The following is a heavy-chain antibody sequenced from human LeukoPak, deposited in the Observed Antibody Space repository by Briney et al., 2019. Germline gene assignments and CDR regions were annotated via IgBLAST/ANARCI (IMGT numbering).Heavy chain of an antibody. CDR3: ARVLRYFDWLSNYYYYMDV. Sequence: GASVKVSCEASGYTFTSYGISWVRQPPGQGLEWMGCISAYNGNTTCAQKIQGSVTMTTDTSTSTAYMELRSLRSDDTAVYSCARVLRYFDWLSNYYYYMDVWGKGTTVTISS. CDR2: ISAYNGNT. D-gene: IGHD3-9*01. J-gene: IGHJ6*03. CDR1: GYTFTSYG. V-gene: IGHV1-18*01.